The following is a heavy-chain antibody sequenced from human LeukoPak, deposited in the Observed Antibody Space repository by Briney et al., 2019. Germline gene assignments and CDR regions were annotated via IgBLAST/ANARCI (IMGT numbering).Heavy chain of an antibody. D-gene: IGHD3-3*01. CDR2: IYYSGST. CDR1: GGSISSYY. J-gene: IGHJ6*03. V-gene: IGHV4-59*01. CDR3: ARAAPPSYDFWSGGHYYYMDV. Sequence: SETLSLTCTVSGGSISSYYWSWIRQPPGKRLEWIGYIYYSGSTNYNPSLKSRVTISVDTSKNQFSLKLSSVTAADTAVYYCARAAPPSYDFWSGGHYYYMDVWGKGTTVTVSS.